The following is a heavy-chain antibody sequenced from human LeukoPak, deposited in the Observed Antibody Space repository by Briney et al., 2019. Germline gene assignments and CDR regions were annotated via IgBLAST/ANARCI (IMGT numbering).Heavy chain of an antibody. CDR1: GGSISSSSYY. V-gene: IGHV4-39*01. Sequence: SETLSLTCTVSGGSISSSSYYWGWIRQPPGKGLEWIGSIYYSGSTYYNPSLKSRVTISVDTSKNQFSLKLSSVTAADMAVYYCARLVHSSSWYGDYWYFDLWGRGTLVTVSS. D-gene: IGHD6-13*01. CDR3: ARLVHSSSWYGDYWYFDL. J-gene: IGHJ2*01. CDR2: IYYSGST.